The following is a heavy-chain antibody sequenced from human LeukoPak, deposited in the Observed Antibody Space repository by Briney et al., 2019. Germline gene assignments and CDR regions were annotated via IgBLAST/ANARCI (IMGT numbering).Heavy chain of an antibody. CDR2: ISSGSTTI. CDR3: AKGQSYATEYYFDY. D-gene: IGHD1-26*01. Sequence: GGSLRLSCAASGFTFSSYTMNWVRQAPGKGLEWVSYISSGSTTIYYADSAKGRFTISRDNAKNSLYLQMNSLRAEDTAVYYCAKGQSYATEYYFDYWGQGTLVTVSS. J-gene: IGHJ4*02. V-gene: IGHV3-48*01. CDR1: GFTFSSYT.